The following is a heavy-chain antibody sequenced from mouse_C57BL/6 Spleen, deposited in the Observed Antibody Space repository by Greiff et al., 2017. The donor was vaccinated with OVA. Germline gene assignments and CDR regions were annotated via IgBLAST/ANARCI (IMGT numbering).Heavy chain of an antibody. V-gene: IGHV1-15*01. CDR3: TPGGHYYSNYLFAY. J-gene: IGHJ3*01. CDR2: IDPATGGT. Sequence: QVQLQQSGAELVRPGASVTLSCKASGYTFTDYEMHWVKQTPVHGLEWIGAIDPATGGTAYNQKFKGKAILTADKSSSTAYMELRSLTSEDSAVYYCTPGGHYYSNYLFAYWGQRTLVTVSA. CDR1: GYTFTDYE. D-gene: IGHD2-5*01.